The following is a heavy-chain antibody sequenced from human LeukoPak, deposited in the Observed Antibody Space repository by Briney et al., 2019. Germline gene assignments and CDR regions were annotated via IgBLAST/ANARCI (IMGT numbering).Heavy chain of an antibody. J-gene: IGHJ3*02. D-gene: IGHD3-22*01. V-gene: IGHV4-61*02. CDR3: ARDQYYDSSGYYYVVGAFDI. CDR2: IYTSGNT. Sequence: SETLSLTCTVSGGSISSGSYYWSWIRQPAGKGLEWIGRIYTSGNTNYNPSLKSRVTISVDTSKNQFSLKLSSVTAADTAVYYCARDQYYDSSGYYYVVGAFDIWGQGTMVTVSS. CDR1: GGSISSGSYY.